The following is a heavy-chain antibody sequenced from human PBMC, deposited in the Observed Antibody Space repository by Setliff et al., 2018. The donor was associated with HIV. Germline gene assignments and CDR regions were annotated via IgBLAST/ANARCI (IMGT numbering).Heavy chain of an antibody. Sequence: PGGSLRLSCAASGFTFSSYSMSWVRQAPGKGLEWVSSITGNSDYIYYGDSVKGRFTISRDNAKNSLYLQMNSLRAEDTAVYYCVRDSRADILTGYYRGCFDPWGQGTLVTVSS. D-gene: IGHD3-9*01. CDR3: VRDSRADILTGYYRGCFDP. J-gene: IGHJ5*02. V-gene: IGHV3-21*04. CDR1: GFTFSSYS. CDR2: ITGNSDYI.